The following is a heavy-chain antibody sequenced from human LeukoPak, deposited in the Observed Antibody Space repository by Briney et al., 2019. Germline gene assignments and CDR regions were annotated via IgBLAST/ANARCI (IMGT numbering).Heavy chain of an antibody. J-gene: IGHJ4*02. CDR3: AKHYHFDC. V-gene: IGHV3-23*01. CDR1: GSEFTFRSHA. D-gene: IGHD3-10*01. Sequence: GGSLRLSCAASGSEFTFRSHAMAWVRQAPGKGLEWVSAISGSGGSTFNADSAKGRFTISRDNSKNTLFLQMHSLRAEDTAVYFCAKHYHFDCWGQGTLVTVSS. CDR2: ISGSGGST.